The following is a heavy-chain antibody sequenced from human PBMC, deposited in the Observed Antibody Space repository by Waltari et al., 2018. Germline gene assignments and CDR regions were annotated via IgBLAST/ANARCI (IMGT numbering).Heavy chain of an antibody. CDR2: IYYSGST. J-gene: IGHJ6*02. D-gene: IGHD6-13*01. CDR3: ARDASSLYYGMDV. Sequence: QVQLQESGPGLVKPSETLSLTCTVSGGSISSYYWSWIRQPPGKGLEWIGYIYYSGSTNYNPSLKSRVTISVDTSKNQFSLKLSSVTAADTAVYYCARDASSLYYGMDVWGQGTTVTVSS. V-gene: IGHV4-59*01. CDR1: GGSISSYY.